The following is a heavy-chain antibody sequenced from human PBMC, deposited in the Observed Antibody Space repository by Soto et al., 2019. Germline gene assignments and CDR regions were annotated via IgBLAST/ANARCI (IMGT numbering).Heavy chain of an antibody. Sequence: SETLSLTSAFYGGSFSGYYWSWIRQPPGKGLEWIGEINHSGSTNYNPSLKSRVTISVDTSKNQFSLKLSSVTAADTAVYYCARANSSGWYGGYYYYYYGMDVWGQGTTVTVSS. CDR3: ARANSSGWYGGYYYYYYGMDV. CDR1: GGSFSGYY. D-gene: IGHD6-19*01. V-gene: IGHV4-34*01. CDR2: INHSGST. J-gene: IGHJ6*02.